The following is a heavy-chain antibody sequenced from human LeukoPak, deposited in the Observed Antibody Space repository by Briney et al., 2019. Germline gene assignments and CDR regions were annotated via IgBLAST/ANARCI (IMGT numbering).Heavy chain of an antibody. D-gene: IGHD2-15*01. CDR1: GGTFSSYA. V-gene: IGHV1-69*13. CDR2: IIPIFGTA. Sequence: ASVKVSCKASGGTFSSYAISWVRQAPGQRLEWMGGIIPIFGTANYAQKFQGRVTITADESTSTAYMELSSLRSEDTAVYYCARDRRPYCSGGSCYETHWGQGTLVTVSS. J-gene: IGHJ4*02. CDR3: ARDRRPYCSGGSCYETH.